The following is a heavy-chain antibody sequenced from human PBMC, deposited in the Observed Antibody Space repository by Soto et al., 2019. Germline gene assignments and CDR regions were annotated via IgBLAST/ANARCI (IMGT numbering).Heavy chain of an antibody. V-gene: IGHV3-21*01. D-gene: IGHD6-19*01. CDR3: ARVVAVAQTEDS. J-gene: IGHJ1*01. CDR1: GFTFSSYS. CDR2: ISSSSSYI. Sequence: GGSLRLSCAASGFTFSSYSMNWVRQAPGKGLEWVSSISSSSSYIYYADSVKGRFTISRDNAKNSLYLQMNSLRAEDTAVYYCARVVAVAQTEDSWGQGTLVTVSS.